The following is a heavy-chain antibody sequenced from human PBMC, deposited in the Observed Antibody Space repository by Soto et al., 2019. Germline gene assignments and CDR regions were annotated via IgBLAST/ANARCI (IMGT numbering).Heavy chain of an antibody. J-gene: IGHJ5*02. D-gene: IGHD5-12*01. Sequence: ASVKVSCQASGYTFTGYNMHWGRQAPGQRLEWMGWINPNSGGTNYAQKFQGRVTMTRDTSISTAYMELSRLRSDDTAVYYCARGPPSYYSGYDLNWFDAWGTGTLLTVSS. V-gene: IGHV1-2*02. CDR1: GYTFTGYN. CDR3: ARGPPSYYSGYDLNWFDA. CDR2: INPNSGGT.